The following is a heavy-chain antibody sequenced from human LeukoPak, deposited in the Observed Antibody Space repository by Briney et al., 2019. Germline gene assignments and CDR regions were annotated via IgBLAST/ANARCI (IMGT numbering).Heavy chain of an antibody. V-gene: IGHV3-23*01. D-gene: IGHD1-1*01. CDR1: GFTFSSFA. CDR3: ARTPRADASYYFDY. Sequence: GGSLRLSCAASGFTFSSFAMDWVRQAPGKGLEWVSAISGSGDNTYYADSVKGRFTISRDNSKTTLFLQMNSLRAEDTAVYYCARTPRADASYYFDYWGQGTLVTVSS. CDR2: ISGSGDNT. J-gene: IGHJ4*02.